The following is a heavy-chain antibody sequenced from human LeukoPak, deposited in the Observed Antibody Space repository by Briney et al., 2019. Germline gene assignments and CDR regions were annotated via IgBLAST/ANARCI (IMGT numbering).Heavy chain of an antibody. D-gene: IGHD2-2*02. CDR3: VREIYRFDY. V-gene: IGHV1-2*02. J-gene: IGHJ4*02. CDR2: INPNSRGT. CDR1: GYTFTGYY. Sequence: ASVKVSCKASGYTFTGYYMHWVRQAPGQGLEWMGWINPNSRGTDYAQKFQGRVTMTRDTSITTAYMELSRLTSDDTAVYYCVREIYRFDYWGQGTLVIVSS.